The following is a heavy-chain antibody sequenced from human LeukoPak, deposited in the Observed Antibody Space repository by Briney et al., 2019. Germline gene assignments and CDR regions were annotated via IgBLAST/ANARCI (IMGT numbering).Heavy chain of an antibody. V-gene: IGHV3-74*01. CDR3: ARDSYNNVDY. CDR1: GFTFTSYW. Sequence: VGSLRLSCAASGFTFTSYWMHWVRQAPGKGLVWVSRTDTEGTSTYYADSVKGRFTVSRDNAKNTVYLQMNSLRAEDTAVYYCARDSYNNVDYWGQGTLVTVSS. D-gene: IGHD5-24*01. CDR2: TDTEGTST. J-gene: IGHJ4*02.